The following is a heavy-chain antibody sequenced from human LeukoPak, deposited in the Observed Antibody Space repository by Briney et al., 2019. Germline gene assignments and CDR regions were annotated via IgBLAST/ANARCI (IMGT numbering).Heavy chain of an antibody. Sequence: SETLSLTCTVSGGSISSGVYYWGWIRQPPGKGLQWIASIYYTGSTYYNPSLESRVSMVRDTSKNKFSLKLTSVTAADTAVYYCARRATMVRGLNDDFDIWGQGTMVTVSS. V-gene: IGHV4-39*01. CDR3: ARRATMVRGLNDDFDI. D-gene: IGHD3-10*01. CDR2: IYYTGST. CDR1: GGSISSGVYY. J-gene: IGHJ3*02.